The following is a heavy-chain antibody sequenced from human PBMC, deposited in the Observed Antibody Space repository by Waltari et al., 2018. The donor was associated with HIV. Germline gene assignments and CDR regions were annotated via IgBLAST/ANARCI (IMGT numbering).Heavy chain of an antibody. CDR3: ARSFSGYSNYFDP. D-gene: IGHD4-4*01. Sequence: QLQLQESGPGLVKSSVTLSLTCTVSGGSMTSSSYYWGWIHQPPGKGLEWIGSMSYSGSTYHNPSLRSRLTISVDTSKNQFSLKLTSVTAADTAVYYCARSFSGYSNYFDPWGQGTLVTVSS. CDR1: GGSMTSSSYY. J-gene: IGHJ5*02. V-gene: IGHV4-39*01. CDR2: MSYSGST.